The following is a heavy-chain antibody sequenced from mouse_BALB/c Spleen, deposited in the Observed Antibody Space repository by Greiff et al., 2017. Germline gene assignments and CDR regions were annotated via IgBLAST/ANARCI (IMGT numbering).Heavy chain of an antibody. CDR2: ISSGSSTI. CDR1: GFTFSSFG. CDR3: ARSGGLTWFAY. J-gene: IGHJ3*01. V-gene: IGHV5-17*02. Sequence: EVHLVESGGGLVQPGGSRKLSCAASGFTFSSFGMHWVRQAPEKGLEWVAYISSGSSTIYYADTVKGRFTISRDNPKNTLFLQMTSLRSEDTAMYYCARSGGLTWFAYWGQGTLVTVSA. D-gene: IGHD1-3*01.